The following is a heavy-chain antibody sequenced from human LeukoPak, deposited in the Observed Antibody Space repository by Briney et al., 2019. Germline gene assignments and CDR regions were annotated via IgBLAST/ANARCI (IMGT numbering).Heavy chain of an antibody. J-gene: IGHJ4*02. CDR2: ISYDGSNK. Sequence: GRSLRLSCAASGFTFSSYAMHWVRQAPGKGLEWVAVISYDGSNKYYADSVKGRFTISRDNSKNTLYLQMNSLRAEDTAVYYCARPYCSGGSCYHRFDYWGQGTLVTVSP. V-gene: IGHV3-30-3*01. CDR1: GFTFSSYA. D-gene: IGHD2-15*01. CDR3: ARPYCSGGSCYHRFDY.